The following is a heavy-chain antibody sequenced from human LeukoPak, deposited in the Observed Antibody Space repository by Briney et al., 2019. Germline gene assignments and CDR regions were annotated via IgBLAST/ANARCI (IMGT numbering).Heavy chain of an antibody. CDR3: ARDRPRAAFDY. J-gene: IGHJ4*02. Sequence: GGSLRLSCSASGFTFSSYAMHWVRQAPGKGLEWVAVISYDGSNKYYADSVKGRFTISRDNSKNTLYLQMNSLRAEDTAVYYCARDRPRAAFDYWGQGTLVTVSS. V-gene: IGHV3-30-3*01. D-gene: IGHD6-25*01. CDR2: ISYDGSNK. CDR1: GFTFSSYA.